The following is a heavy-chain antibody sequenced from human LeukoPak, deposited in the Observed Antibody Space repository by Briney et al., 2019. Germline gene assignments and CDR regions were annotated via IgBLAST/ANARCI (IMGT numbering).Heavy chain of an antibody. J-gene: IGHJ6*02. V-gene: IGHV4-4*07. Sequence: PSETLSLTCTVSGGSISSYYWSWIRQPAGKGLEWIGRIYTSGSTNYNPSLKSRVTMSVDTSKNQISLKLSSVTAADTAVYYCARDPYYYDSSGYQYYYYGMDVWGQGTTVTVSS. CDR1: GGSISSYY. CDR2: IYTSGST. CDR3: ARDPYYYDSSGYQYYYYGMDV. D-gene: IGHD3-22*01.